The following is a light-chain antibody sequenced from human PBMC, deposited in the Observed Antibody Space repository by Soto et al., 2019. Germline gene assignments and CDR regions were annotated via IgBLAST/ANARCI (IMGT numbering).Light chain of an antibody. V-gene: IGKV1-5*01. J-gene: IGKJ1*01. CDR2: DAS. CDR1: QSISVS. CDR3: QQYDKYST. Sequence: IQMTQSPSTLSASVGGTVNISRRASQSISVSLAWYQQTPGQAPRLLIYDASTSQGGVPSRFSGRGSGTEFTLPVTSLQPEDFASYFCQQYDKYSTFGHGTKVDIK.